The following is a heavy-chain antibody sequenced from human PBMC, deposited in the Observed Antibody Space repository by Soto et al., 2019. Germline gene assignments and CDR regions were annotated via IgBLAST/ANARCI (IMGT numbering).Heavy chain of an antibody. D-gene: IGHD3-22*01. CDR2: ISGSGSST. CDR1: GFTFSNYA. Sequence: EVQLLESGGGLVQPGGSLRLSCAASGFTFSNYAMSWVRQAPGKGLEWVSAISGSGSSTYYADSVKGRFTISRDNSIIALYLQLISRRAEDTAVFFCAKHPRVHYYDSVGSSCWVQGPLVTVSS. J-gene: IGHJ4*02. V-gene: IGHV3-23*01. CDR3: AKHPRVHYYDSVGSSC.